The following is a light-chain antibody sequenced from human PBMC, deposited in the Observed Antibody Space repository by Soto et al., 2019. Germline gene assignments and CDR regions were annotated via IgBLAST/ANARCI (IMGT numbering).Light chain of an antibody. CDR1: SSDIGSFNR. CDR2: EVN. J-gene: IGLJ3*02. Sequence: QSVLTQPPSVSGSPGQSVTISCTGTSSDIGSFNRVSWYRQPPGTALKLIIFEVNNRPSGVPDRFSGSQSGNTASLIISGLQAEDEADYYCSLSTNRNTRVFGGGTKLTVL. V-gene: IGLV2-18*01. CDR3: SLSTNRNTRV.